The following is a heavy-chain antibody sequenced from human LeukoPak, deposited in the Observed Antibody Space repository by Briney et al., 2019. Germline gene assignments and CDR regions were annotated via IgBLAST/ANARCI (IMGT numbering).Heavy chain of an antibody. CDR3: ARERPSPFSDYYYGMDV. CDR1: GGSISSSSYY. J-gene: IGHJ6*02. Sequence: SETLSLTCTVSGGSISSSSYYWGWIRQPPGKGLEWIGSIYYSGSTYYNPSLKSRVTISVDTSKNQFSLKLSSVTAADTAVYYCARERPSPFSDYYYGMDVWGQGTTVTVSS. D-gene: IGHD3-3*01. V-gene: IGHV4-39*07. CDR2: IYYSGST.